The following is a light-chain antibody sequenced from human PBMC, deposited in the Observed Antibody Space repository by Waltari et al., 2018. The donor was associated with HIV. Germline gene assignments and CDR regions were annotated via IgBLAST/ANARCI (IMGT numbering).Light chain of an antibody. Sequence: QSALTQPASVSGSLGQSISISCSGSSSDLGHYNLVSWYQVSPGKAPKLIIHEVNKRPSGVSDRFSGSKSGKTASLTISGLQTEDEADYYCCSYAGDSNYVFGTGTKVTVL. V-gene: IGLV2-23*02. CDR1: SSDLGHYNL. J-gene: IGLJ1*01. CDR2: EVN. CDR3: CSYAGDSNYV.